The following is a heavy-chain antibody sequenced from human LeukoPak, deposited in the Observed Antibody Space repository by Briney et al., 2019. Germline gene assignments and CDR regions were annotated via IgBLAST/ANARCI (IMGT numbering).Heavy chain of an antibody. J-gene: IGHJ4*02. CDR3: ARDRAPDYYDSSGYSDY. CDR1: GFTFSRYS. D-gene: IGHD3-22*01. Sequence: VGSLRLSCAASGFTFSRYSMNWVRQATGKGLEWVSSIISSSSHIYHAASVKGRFTISRDNAKNSLYLQMNSLRAEDTAVYYCARDRAPDYYDSSGYSDYWGQGTLVTVSA. V-gene: IGHV3-21*01. CDR2: IISSSSHI.